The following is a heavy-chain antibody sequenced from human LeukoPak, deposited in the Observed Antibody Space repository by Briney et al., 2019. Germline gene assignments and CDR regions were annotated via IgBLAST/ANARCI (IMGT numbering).Heavy chain of an antibody. CDR3: ARDGMHYGSGSYLPPGNWFDP. Sequence: PGGSLRLSCAASGFTFSSYWMHWVRQAPGKGLVWVSRINSDGSSTSYADSVKGRFTISRDNAKNTLYLQMNSLSAETTAVYYCARDGMHYGSGSYLPPGNWFDPWGQGTLVTVSS. J-gene: IGHJ5*02. V-gene: IGHV3-74*01. CDR2: INSDGSST. CDR1: GFTFSSYW. D-gene: IGHD3-10*01.